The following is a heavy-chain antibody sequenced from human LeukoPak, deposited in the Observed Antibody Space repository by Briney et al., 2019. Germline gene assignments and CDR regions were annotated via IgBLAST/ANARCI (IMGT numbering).Heavy chain of an antibody. D-gene: IGHD3-10*01. CDR1: GGSISSSSYY. Sequence: SETLSLTCTVSGGSISSSSYYWGWIRQPPGKGLEWIGSIYYSGSTYYSPSLKSRVTISVDTSKNQFSLKLSSVTAADTAVYYCARAVGITMVRGVTDWGQGTLVTVSS. CDR2: IYYSGST. J-gene: IGHJ4*02. CDR3: ARAVGITMVRGVTD. V-gene: IGHV4-39*01.